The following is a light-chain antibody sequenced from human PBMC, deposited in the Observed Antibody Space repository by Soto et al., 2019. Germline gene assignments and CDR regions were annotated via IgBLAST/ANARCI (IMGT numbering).Light chain of an antibody. CDR1: QSVSSC. Sequence: EIVLTQSPATLSLSPGERATLSWRASQSVSSCLAWYQQKPGQAPRLLIYDASNRATGIPARFSGSGSGTDFTLTISSLQPEDFAYYYCQHRRSWPLTFGGGTKVEI. CDR3: QHRRSWPLT. J-gene: IGKJ4*01. CDR2: DAS. V-gene: IGKV3-11*01.